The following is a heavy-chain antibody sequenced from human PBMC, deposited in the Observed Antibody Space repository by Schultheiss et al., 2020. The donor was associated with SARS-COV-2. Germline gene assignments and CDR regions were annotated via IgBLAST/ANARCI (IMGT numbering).Heavy chain of an antibody. Sequence: SVKVSCKASGGTFSTYAINWVRQAPGQGLEWMGGIIPIFGTANYAQKFQGRVTITADESTSTAYMELSSLRSEDTAVYYCATRAHIVVVPAAYYYYGMDVWGQGTTVTVSS. CDR3: ATRAHIVVVPAAYYYYGMDV. CDR2: IIPIFGTA. V-gene: IGHV1-69*13. J-gene: IGHJ6*02. CDR1: GGTFSTYA. D-gene: IGHD2-2*01.